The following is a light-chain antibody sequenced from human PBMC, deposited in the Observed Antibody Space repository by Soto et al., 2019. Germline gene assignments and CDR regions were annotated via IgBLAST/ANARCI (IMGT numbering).Light chain of an antibody. V-gene: IGKV3-11*01. Sequence: PEESATLSCRATRSVSSYLAWYXXKXGXXXRXXXYDASSRPTDIPARFSGSGYGTDFTLTISSLEPEDFALYYCQQRSNWPITFGQGNKVDIK. CDR2: DAS. CDR3: QQRSNWPIT. CDR1: RSVSSY. J-gene: IGKJ1*01.